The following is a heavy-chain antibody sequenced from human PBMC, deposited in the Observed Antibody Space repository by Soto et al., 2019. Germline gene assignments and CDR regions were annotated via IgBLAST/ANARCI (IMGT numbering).Heavy chain of an antibody. CDR3: ARESARDGYNLDY. Sequence: SETLSLTCTVSGDSINSFAYYWDWIRQHPGKGLEWIGYINYRGSTYYNPSLQSRITISVDTSKNQFSLKLSSVTAADTAVYFCARESARDGYNLDYRGQGTLVTGSS. D-gene: IGHD5-12*01. J-gene: IGHJ4*02. V-gene: IGHV4-31*03. CDR2: INYRGST. CDR1: GDSINSFAYY.